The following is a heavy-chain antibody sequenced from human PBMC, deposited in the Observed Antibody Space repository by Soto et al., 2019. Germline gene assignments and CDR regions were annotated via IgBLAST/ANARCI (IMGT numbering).Heavy chain of an antibody. D-gene: IGHD1-26*01. CDR2: IYYSGST. Sequence: QVQLQESGPGLVKPWKTLSLTCTDSGGSISSYYWSWIRQPPGKGLEWIGYIYYSGSTNYNPSLKSRVTISVDTSKNQFFLKLSSVTAADTAVYYCARRWGFTFDYWGQGTLVTVSS. CDR1: GGSISSYY. V-gene: IGHV4-59*08. CDR3: ARRWGFTFDY. J-gene: IGHJ4*02.